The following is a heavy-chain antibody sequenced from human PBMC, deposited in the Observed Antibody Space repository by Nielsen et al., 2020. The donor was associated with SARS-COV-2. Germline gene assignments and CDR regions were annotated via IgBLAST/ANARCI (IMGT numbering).Heavy chain of an antibody. J-gene: IGHJ6*03. CDR2: TYYRSKWYN. V-gene: IGHV6-1*01. CDR3: ARARGAYGDYYYYYYTDV. CDR1: GDSVSSSSAA. D-gene: IGHD4-17*01. Sequence: SQTLSLTCAISGDSVSSSSAAWNWIRQSPSRGLEWLGRTYYRSKWYNDYAVSVKSRITINPDTSKNQFSLHLNSVTPEGTAVYYCARARGAYGDYYYYYYTDVWGKGTTVTVSS.